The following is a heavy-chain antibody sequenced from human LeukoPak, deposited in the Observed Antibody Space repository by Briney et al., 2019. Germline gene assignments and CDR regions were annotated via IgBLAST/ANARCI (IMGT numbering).Heavy chain of an antibody. D-gene: IGHD3-16*01. J-gene: IGHJ4*02. Sequence: GGSLRLSCAASGFTFSSYSMNWVGRAPGKGLEWGSSISSSISYIYYADSVKGRFPISRDNPKNSLYLQMNSLRAEDTPVYYCARLGMLDYFDYWGQGTLVTVSS. CDR2: ISSSISYI. CDR3: ARLGMLDYFDY. CDR1: GFTFSSYS. V-gene: IGHV3-21*01.